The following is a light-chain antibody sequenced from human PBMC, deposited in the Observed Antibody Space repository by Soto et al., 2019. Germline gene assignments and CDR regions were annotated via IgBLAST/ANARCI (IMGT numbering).Light chain of an antibody. J-gene: IGKJ4*01. CDR2: ETS. CDR3: QQRNDWPALS. Sequence: ENVLTQFPATLSLSPGESATLSCRASEYVRVYLAWYHQKPGQAPRLLMYETSTRAPGIPRRFSGSGSGTDFTLSISCLEPADSGVYYCQQRNDWPALSFGGGTKVEIK. V-gene: IGKV3-11*01. CDR1: EYVRVY.